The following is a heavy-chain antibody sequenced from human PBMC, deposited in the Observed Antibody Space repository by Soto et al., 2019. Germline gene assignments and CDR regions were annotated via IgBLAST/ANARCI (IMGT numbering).Heavy chain of an antibody. CDR2: ISTTSTYI. Sequence: EVQLVESGGGLVKPGGSLRLSCAASGFTFSTYSMHWVRQAPGRGLEWVSSISTTSTYIYYADSVKGRFTISRDTAKNSLFLQMNSLRAEDTAVYYCARDFKYDILTSHYGMDVWGQGTTVTVSS. V-gene: IGHV3-21*02. CDR1: GFTFSTYS. CDR3: ARDFKYDILTSHYGMDV. J-gene: IGHJ6*02. D-gene: IGHD3-9*01.